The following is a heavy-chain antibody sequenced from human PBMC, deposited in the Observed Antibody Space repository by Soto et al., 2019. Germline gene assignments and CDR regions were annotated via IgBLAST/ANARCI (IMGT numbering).Heavy chain of an antibody. V-gene: IGHV1-69*01. J-gene: IGHJ6*02. CDR3: XXXXXPYYGMDV. Sequence: QVQLVQSGAEVKKPGSSVKVSCKASGGTFSSYAISWVRQAPGQGLEWMGGIIPIFGTANYAQKFQGRVTITAXESXXXXXXXXXXXXXXXXXXXXXXXXXXPYYGMDVWGQGTTVTVSS. CDR1: GGTFSSYA. CDR2: IIPIFGTA.